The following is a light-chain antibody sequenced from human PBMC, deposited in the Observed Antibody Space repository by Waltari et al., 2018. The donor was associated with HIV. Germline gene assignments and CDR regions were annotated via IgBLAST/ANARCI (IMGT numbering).Light chain of an antibody. CDR2: EAS. Sequence: EIVLTQSPGTLSLSPGERATLSCRASQSVSSSYLAWYQQKPGQAPRLLIYEASSRATGIPDRFSGSGSGTDFTLTISRLEPEDFAVYYCQHYGTFGQGTKVEIK. J-gene: IGKJ1*01. CDR3: QHYGT. V-gene: IGKV3-20*01. CDR1: QSVSSSY.